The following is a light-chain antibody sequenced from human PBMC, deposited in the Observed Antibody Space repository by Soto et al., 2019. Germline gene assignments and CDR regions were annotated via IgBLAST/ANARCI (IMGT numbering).Light chain of an antibody. CDR3: QQYNNWLTWT. Sequence: EIVMTQSPATLSVSPGERATLSCRASQSVSSNLACYQQKPGQAPRLLIYGASTRATGIPARFSGSGSGTEFTLTISSLQSEDFVVYYCQQYNNWLTWTFGQGTKVEIK. V-gene: IGKV3-15*01. J-gene: IGKJ1*01. CDR2: GAS. CDR1: QSVSSN.